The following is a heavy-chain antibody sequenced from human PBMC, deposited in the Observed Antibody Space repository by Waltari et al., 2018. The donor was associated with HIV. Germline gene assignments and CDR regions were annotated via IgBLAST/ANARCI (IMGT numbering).Heavy chain of an antibody. CDR3: ARDAAPNSHTPSSSDV. Sequence: QVQLVESGGGVVQPGTSLRLPCAASGFTFPKYGMHWVRQAPGKGLEWVTLIRYDGSNKYYADSVKGRFTISRDNSKNTLYLQMNSLRAEDTAVYYCARDAAPNSHTPSSSDVWGQGTLVTVSS. J-gene: IGHJ4*02. V-gene: IGHV3-33*01. CDR2: IRYDGSNK. D-gene: IGHD6-13*01. CDR1: GFTFPKYG.